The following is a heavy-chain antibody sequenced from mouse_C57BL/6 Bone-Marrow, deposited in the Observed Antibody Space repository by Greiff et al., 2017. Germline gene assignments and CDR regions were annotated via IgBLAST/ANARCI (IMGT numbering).Heavy chain of an antibody. V-gene: IGHV5-6*02. CDR2: ISSGGSYT. D-gene: IGHD1-1*02. Sequence: DVMLVESGGDLVKPGGSLKLSCAASGFTFSSYCMSWVRQTPDKRLEWVATISSGGSYTYYPDSVKGRFTISRDNAKNTLYLQMSRLKSEDTAMYYCARMMVAWFAYWGQGTLVTVSA. CDR1: GFTFSSYC. CDR3: ARMMVAWFAY. J-gene: IGHJ3*01.